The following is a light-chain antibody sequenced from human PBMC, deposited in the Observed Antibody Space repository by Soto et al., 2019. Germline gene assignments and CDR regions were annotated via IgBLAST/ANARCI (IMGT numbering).Light chain of an antibody. CDR2: AAS. CDR1: QTISSW. V-gene: IGKV1-5*01. J-gene: IGKJ1*01. Sequence: DIQMTQSPSTLSGSVGDRVTITCRASQTISSWLAWYQQKPGKAPKLLMYAASTLKSGVPSRFSGSGSGTEFTPTISSLQPEDFATYYCQQLKSYPQTFGQGTKVDIK. CDR3: QQLKSYPQT.